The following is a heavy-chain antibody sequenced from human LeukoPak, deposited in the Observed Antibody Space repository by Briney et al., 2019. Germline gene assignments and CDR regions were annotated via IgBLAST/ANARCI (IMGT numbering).Heavy chain of an antibody. J-gene: IGHJ5*02. CDR2: INHSGST. D-gene: IGHD2-15*01. Sequence: PSETLSLTCAVYGGSFSGYYWSWIRQPPGKGLEWIGEINHSGSTNYNPSLKGRVTISVDTSKNQFSLTLSSVTAADTAVYYCARAKALGYCSGGSCYPRGFDPWGQGTLVTVSS. CDR1: GGSFSGYY. CDR3: ARAKALGYCSGGSCYPRGFDP. V-gene: IGHV4-34*01.